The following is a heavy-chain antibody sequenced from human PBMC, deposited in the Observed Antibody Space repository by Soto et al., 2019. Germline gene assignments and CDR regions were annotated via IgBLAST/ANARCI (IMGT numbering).Heavy chain of an antibody. V-gene: IGHV3-11*06. CDR3: ARGGDTALALYGMDV. CDR1: GFTFSDYY. D-gene: IGHD5-18*01. CDR2: ISSMSTYS. Sequence: GGSLRLSCVASGFTFSDYYMNWVRQAPGKGLEWVSDISSMSTYSKYADSVKGRFTISRDNAKKSLYLQMTSLRAEDTAVYYCARGGDTALALYGMDVWGQWTTVTVSS. J-gene: IGHJ6*02.